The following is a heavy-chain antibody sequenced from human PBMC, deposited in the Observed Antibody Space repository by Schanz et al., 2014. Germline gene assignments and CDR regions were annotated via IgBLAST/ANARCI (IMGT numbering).Heavy chain of an antibody. Sequence: EVQLVESGGGLVQPGGSLRLSCAASGFTFSSYWMHWVRQAPGKGLVWVSRIKNDGTTAFYADSVKGRFTISRDNAKNTLYLQMNSLRDEDTAVYYCAAPIAVNAFNVWGQGTMVTVSS. CDR1: GFTFSSYW. D-gene: IGHD6-19*01. V-gene: IGHV3-74*01. J-gene: IGHJ3*01. CDR2: IKNDGTTA. CDR3: AAPIAVNAFNV.